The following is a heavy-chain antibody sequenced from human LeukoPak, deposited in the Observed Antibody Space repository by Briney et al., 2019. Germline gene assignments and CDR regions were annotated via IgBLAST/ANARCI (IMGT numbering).Heavy chain of an antibody. Sequence: SGGSLRLSCAASGFTFDDYGMSWVRQAPGKGLEWVSGINWNGGSTGYANSVKGRFTISRDNAKNSLYLQMNSLRAEDTALYYCARDRYCSGRSCYTERYFDYWGQGTLVTVSS. CDR2: INWNGGST. V-gene: IGHV3-20*04. CDR3: ARDRYCSGRSCYTERYFDY. CDR1: GFTFDDYG. D-gene: IGHD2-15*01. J-gene: IGHJ4*02.